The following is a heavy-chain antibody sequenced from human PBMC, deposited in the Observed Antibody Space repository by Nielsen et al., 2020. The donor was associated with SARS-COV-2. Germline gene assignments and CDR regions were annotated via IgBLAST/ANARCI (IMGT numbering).Heavy chain of an antibody. CDR2: IIPIFGTA. J-gene: IGHJ1*01. Sequence: SVKVSCKASGGTFSSYAISWVRQAPGQGLEWMGGIIPIFGTANYAQKFQGRVTITADESTSTAYMELSSLRSEDTAVYYCARVQRSIVGATVYFQHWGQGTLVTVSS. CDR3: ARVQRSIVGATVYFQH. V-gene: IGHV1-69*13. D-gene: IGHD1-26*01. CDR1: GGTFSSYA.